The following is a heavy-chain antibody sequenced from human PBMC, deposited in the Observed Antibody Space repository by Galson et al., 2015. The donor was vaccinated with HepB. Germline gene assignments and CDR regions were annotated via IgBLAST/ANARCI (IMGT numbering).Heavy chain of an antibody. CDR1: GYTLTELS. J-gene: IGHJ4*02. Sequence: SCKVSGYTLTELSMHWVRQAPGKGLEWMGGFDPEDGETIYAQKFQGRVTMTEDTSTDTAYMELSSLRSEDAAVYYCAGGMGYSYGYGFWGQGTLVTVSS. CDR2: FDPEDGET. CDR3: AGGMGYSYGYGF. V-gene: IGHV1-24*01. D-gene: IGHD5-18*01.